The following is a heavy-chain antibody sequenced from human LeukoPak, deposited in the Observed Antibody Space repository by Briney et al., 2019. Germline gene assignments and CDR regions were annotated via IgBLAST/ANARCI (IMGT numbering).Heavy chain of an antibody. V-gene: IGHV3-30*18. J-gene: IGHJ4*02. CDR1: GFTFSSSD. CDR3: AKASSNYFYYFEY. D-gene: IGHD2/OR15-2a*01. CDR2: ISYDATNK. Sequence: GRSLRLSCAASGFTFSSSDMHGVRQAPGKGLEWVAVISYDATNKYYADSVKGRFTLSRDNSKNTLYLQTNTLRDEDTAVYYCAKASSNYFYYFEYWGQGTLVTVSS.